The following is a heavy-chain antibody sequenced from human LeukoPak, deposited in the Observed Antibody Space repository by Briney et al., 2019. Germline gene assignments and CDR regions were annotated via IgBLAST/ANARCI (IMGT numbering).Heavy chain of an antibody. CDR3: AREGRDGYNRYDN. Sequence: ASVKVSCKASGYTFSSYGISWVRQAPGQGLERMGWISAYNGNRDYAQKLQGRVTMTTDTSTSTVYMELRSLRSDDTAVYYCAREGRDGYNRYDNWGQGTLVTVSS. CDR1: GYTFSSYG. D-gene: IGHD5-24*01. V-gene: IGHV1-18*01. J-gene: IGHJ4*02. CDR2: ISAYNGNR.